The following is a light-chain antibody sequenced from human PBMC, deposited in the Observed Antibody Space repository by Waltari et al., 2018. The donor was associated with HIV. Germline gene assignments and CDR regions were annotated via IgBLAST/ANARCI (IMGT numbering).Light chain of an antibody. CDR2: DVT. J-gene: IGLJ2*01. CDR1: SNDIFNYNY. V-gene: IGLV2-14*03. CDR3: SSYTNNNTLI. Sequence: QSALTQPASVSGSPGQSITISCTGASNDIFNYNYVSWYQQHPAKAPKLIIYDVTSRPSWVSNLFSAAKSGNTASLTISGLQADDEADYYCSSYTNNNTLIFGGGTKLTVL.